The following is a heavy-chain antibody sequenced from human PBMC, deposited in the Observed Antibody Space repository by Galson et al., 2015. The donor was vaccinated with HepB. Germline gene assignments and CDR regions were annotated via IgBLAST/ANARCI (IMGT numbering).Heavy chain of an antibody. D-gene: IGHD3-22*01. CDR1: GFTFSSYA. V-gene: IGHV3-23*01. Sequence: SLRLSCAASGFTFSSYAMSWVRQAPGKGLEWVSAISGSGGSTYYADSVKGRFTISRDNSKNTLYLQMNSLRAEDTAVYYCAKDEDYYDSSGYYFDYWGQGTLVTVSS. CDR3: AKDEDYYDSSGYYFDY. CDR2: ISGSGGST. J-gene: IGHJ4*02.